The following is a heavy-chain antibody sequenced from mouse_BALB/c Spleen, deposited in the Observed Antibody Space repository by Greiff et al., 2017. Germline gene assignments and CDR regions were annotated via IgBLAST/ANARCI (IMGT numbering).Heavy chain of an antibody. Sequence: QVTLKVSGPGILQPSQTLSLTCSFSGFSLSTSGMGVSWIRQPSGKGLEWLAHIYWDDDKRYNPSLKSRLTISKDTSSNQVFLKITSVDTADTATYYCARSKFPSYYGSSYGAMDYWGQGTSVTVSS. V-gene: IGHV8-12*01. CDR3: ARSKFPSYYGSSYGAMDY. CDR2: IYWDDDK. D-gene: IGHD1-1*01. CDR1: GFSLSTSGMG. J-gene: IGHJ4*01.